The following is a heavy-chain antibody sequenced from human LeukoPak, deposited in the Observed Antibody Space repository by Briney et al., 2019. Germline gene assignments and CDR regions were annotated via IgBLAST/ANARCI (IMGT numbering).Heavy chain of an antibody. D-gene: IGHD3-3*01. CDR1: VGSFSGYY. CDR3: ARVTRSITIYLTYYFDY. Sequence: ASETLSLTCAVYVGSFSGYYWSWIRQPPGKGLEWIGEINHSGSTNYNPSLKSRVTISVDTSKNQFSLKLSSVTAADTAVYYCARVTRSITIYLTYYFDYWGQGTLVTVSS. J-gene: IGHJ4*02. CDR2: INHSGST. V-gene: IGHV4-34*01.